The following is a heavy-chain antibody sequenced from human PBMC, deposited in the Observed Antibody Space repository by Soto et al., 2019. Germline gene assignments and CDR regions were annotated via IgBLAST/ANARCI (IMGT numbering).Heavy chain of an antibody. Sequence: QVQLVQSGAEVKKPGSSVKVSCKASGGTFSSYAISWVRQAPGQGLEWMGGIIPIFGTANYAQKFQGRVTITADESTSTAYMGLSSLRSEDTAVYYCARDGDSSGAQNDAFDIWGQGTMVTVSS. CDR2: IIPIFGTA. V-gene: IGHV1-69*01. J-gene: IGHJ3*02. CDR3: ARDGDSSGAQNDAFDI. CDR1: GGTFSSYA. D-gene: IGHD6-19*01.